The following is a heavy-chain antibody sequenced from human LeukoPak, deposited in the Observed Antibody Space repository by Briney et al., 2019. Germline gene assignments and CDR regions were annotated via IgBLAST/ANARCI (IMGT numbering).Heavy chain of an antibody. J-gene: IGHJ6*04. Sequence: PSETLSLTCAVSGYSISSGYYWGWIRQPPGKGLEWIGSIYHSGSTYYNPSLKSRVTISVDTSKNQFSLKLSSVTAADTAVYYCAREAGVSYGLYYYYYGMDVWGKGITVTVSS. CDR3: AREAGVSYGLYYYYYGMDV. CDR1: GYSISSGYY. CDR2: IYHSGST. D-gene: IGHD5-18*01. V-gene: IGHV4-38-2*02.